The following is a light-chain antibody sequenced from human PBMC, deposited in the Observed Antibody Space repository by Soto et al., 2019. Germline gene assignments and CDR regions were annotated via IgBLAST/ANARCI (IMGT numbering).Light chain of an antibody. V-gene: IGKV3-11*01. CDR1: QSVSSY. Sequence: EIVLTQSPATLSLSPGERATLSCRASQSVSSYLAWYQQKPGQAPRLLIYDASNRATGISARFSGSGSGTDFALTISSLVPEDFAVYYCQQRSNWPLAFVGRNKVEIK. J-gene: IGKJ4*01. CDR2: DAS. CDR3: QQRSNWPLA.